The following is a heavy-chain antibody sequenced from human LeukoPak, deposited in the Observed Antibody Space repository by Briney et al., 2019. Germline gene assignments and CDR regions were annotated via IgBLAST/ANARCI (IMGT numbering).Heavy chain of an antibody. Sequence: ETLSLTCTVSGVSISSSNSYWGWIRQPPGKGLEWIGSIYYSGNTYYNASLKSQVSISIDTSKNQFSLRLTSVTAADTAVYYCARGASSGWFVGGDAFDIWGQGTMVTVSS. D-gene: IGHD6-19*01. J-gene: IGHJ3*02. CDR3: ARGASSGWFVGGDAFDI. V-gene: IGHV4-39*01. CDR2: IYYSGNT. CDR1: GVSISSSNSY.